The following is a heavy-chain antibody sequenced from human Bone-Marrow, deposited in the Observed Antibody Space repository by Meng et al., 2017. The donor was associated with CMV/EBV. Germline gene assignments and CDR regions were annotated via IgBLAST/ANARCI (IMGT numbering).Heavy chain of an antibody. D-gene: IGHD2-2*02. V-gene: IGHV3-23*01. CDR2: ISGRGDST. CDR1: GFTFSRYA. Sequence: GGSLRLSCAASGFTFSRYAMSWVRQAPGKGLEWVSGISGRGDSTSDADAVMGRFTISRDNSKNTVYLQINSLRAEDTAIYYCAKDPRGPTAIYLYAFDYWGQGTLVTVSS. J-gene: IGHJ4*02. CDR3: AKDPRGPTAIYLYAFDY.